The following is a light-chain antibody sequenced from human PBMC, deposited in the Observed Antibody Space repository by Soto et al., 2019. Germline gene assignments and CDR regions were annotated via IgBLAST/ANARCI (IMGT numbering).Light chain of an antibody. J-gene: IGLJ1*01. CDR1: SCDVGGFDY. V-gene: IGLV2-14*01. Sequence: QSALTQPASVSGSPGQSITISCSGTSCDVGGFDYVSWYQQRPGTAPKLLFYEVNRRPSGVSQRFSGSKSGTAASLTISGLQTDDEGDFFCGSWKNTGTPFVFGSGTKLTVL. CDR2: EVN. CDR3: GSWKNTGTPFV.